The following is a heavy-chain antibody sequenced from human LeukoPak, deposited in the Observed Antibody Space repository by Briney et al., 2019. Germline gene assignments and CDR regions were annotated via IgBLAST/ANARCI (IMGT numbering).Heavy chain of an antibody. CDR1: GFTFSSYG. CDR2: IWYDGSNK. D-gene: IGHD3-3*01. V-gene: IGHV3-33*01. J-gene: IGHJ4*02. Sequence: PGGSLRLSCAASGFTFSSYGMHWVRQAPGKGLEWVAVIWYDGSNKYYADSVKGRFTISRDNSKNTLYLQMNSLRAEDTAVYYCARDKPDFWSGYPTSPPVYWGQGTLVTVSS. CDR3: ARDKPDFWSGYPTSPPVY.